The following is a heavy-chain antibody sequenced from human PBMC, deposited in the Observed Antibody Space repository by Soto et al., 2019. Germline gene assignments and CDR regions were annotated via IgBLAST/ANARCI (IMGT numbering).Heavy chain of an antibody. V-gene: IGHV5-10-1*01. CDR1: GYSFTSYW. D-gene: IGHD2-2*01. CDR3: ASLGPTYCSSTSCYDDY. J-gene: IGHJ4*02. CDR2: IDPSDSYT. Sequence: GESLKISCKGSGYSFTSYWISWVRQMPGKGLEWMGRIDPSDSYTNYSPSFQGHVTISADKSISTAYLQWSSLKASDTAMYYCASLGPTYCSSTSCYDDYWGQATLATVSS.